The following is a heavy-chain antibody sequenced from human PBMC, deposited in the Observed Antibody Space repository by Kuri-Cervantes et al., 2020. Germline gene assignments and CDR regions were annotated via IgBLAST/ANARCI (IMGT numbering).Heavy chain of an antibody. CDR1: GGSISSYY. CDR2: IYYSGST. J-gene: IGHJ6*03. V-gene: IGHV4-59*01. Sequence: GSLRLSCTVSGGSISSYYWSWIRQPPGKGLEWIGYIYYSGSTNYNPSLKSRVTISVDTSKNQFSLKLSSVTAADTAVYYCARVMPGYSSGWDYYYYMDVWGKGTTVTVSS. D-gene: IGHD6-19*01. CDR3: ARVMPGYSSGWDYYYYMDV.